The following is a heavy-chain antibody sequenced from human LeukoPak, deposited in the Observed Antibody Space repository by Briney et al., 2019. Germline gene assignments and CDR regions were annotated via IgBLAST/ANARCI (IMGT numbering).Heavy chain of an antibody. Sequence: PSETLSLTCTVSGGSISSGSYYWSWIRQPAGKGLEWIGRIYTSGSTNYNPSLKSRVTISVDTSKNQFSLKLSSVTAADTAVYYCARGKNSRLDYWGQGTLVTVSS. CDR3: ARGKNSRLDY. V-gene: IGHV4-61*02. CDR2: IYTSGST. J-gene: IGHJ4*02. CDR1: GGSISSGSYY. D-gene: IGHD1/OR15-1a*01.